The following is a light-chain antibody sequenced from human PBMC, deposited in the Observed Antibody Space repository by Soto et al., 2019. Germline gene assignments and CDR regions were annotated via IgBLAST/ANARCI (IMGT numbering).Light chain of an antibody. CDR1: QSISSW. J-gene: IGKJ2*01. CDR3: QQYKSYSGYT. Sequence: DIQMTQSPSTLSASVGDRVTITCRASQSISSWLAWYQQKPGKAPKLLIYKASSLESGVPSRFSGSGSGTDFTLTISSLQPDDFATYYSQQYKSYSGYTFGQGTKLEIK. CDR2: KAS. V-gene: IGKV1-5*03.